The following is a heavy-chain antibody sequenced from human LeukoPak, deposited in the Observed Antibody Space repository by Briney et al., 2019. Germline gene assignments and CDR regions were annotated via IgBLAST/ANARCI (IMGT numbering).Heavy chain of an antibody. Sequence: SETLSLTCTVSGGSISNYYWSWIRQPPGKGLEFIGHIYYNGNTKYNPSLKSRVTISVDTSKNQFSLNLKSVTAADTAVYYCARYGNPPRGFDIWGQGTMATVSS. CDR3: ARYGNPPRGFDI. D-gene: IGHD1-26*01. CDR1: GGSISNYY. CDR2: IYYNGNT. J-gene: IGHJ3*02. V-gene: IGHV4-59*01.